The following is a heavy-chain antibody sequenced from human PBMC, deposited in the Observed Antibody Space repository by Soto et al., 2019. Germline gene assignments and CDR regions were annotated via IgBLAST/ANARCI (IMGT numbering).Heavy chain of an antibody. CDR2: ISSSSSYI. CDR3: ARDRVAAAGYYYYYYGMDV. CDR1: GFTFSSYS. D-gene: IGHD6-13*01. Sequence: GGSLRLSCAASGFTFSSYSMNWVRQAPGKGLEWVSSISSSSSYIYYADSVKGRFTISRDNAKNSLYLQMNSLRAEDTAVYYCARDRVAAAGYYYYYYGMDVWGQGTTVTVS. J-gene: IGHJ6*02. V-gene: IGHV3-21*01.